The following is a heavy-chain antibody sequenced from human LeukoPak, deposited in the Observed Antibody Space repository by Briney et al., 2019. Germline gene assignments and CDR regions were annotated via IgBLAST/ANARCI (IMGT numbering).Heavy chain of an antibody. J-gene: IGHJ3*02. CDR1: GFTFSSYG. Sequence: GGSLRLSCAASGFTFSSYGMHWVRQAPGKGLEWVAVISYDGSNKYYADSVKGRFTISRDNSKNTLYLQMNSLRAEDTAVYYCAKDRVVRGVIIPYDAFDIWGQGTMVTVSS. V-gene: IGHV3-30*18. CDR2: ISYDGSNK. CDR3: AKDRVVRGVIIPYDAFDI. D-gene: IGHD3-10*01.